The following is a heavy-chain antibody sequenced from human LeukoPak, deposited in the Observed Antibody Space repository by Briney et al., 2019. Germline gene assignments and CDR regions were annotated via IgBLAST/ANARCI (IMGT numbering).Heavy chain of an antibody. J-gene: IGHJ4*02. V-gene: IGHV3-30*07. Sequence: PGGSLRLSCAASGFTFSSYAIHWVRQAPGKGLEWVTVISNDGSKKSYADSVKGRFIISRDNSKNTLYLQMNSLRAEDTAVYYCARDFNNGFFDYYDYWGQGTLVTVSS. CDR2: ISNDGSKK. CDR3: ARDFNNGFFDYYDY. D-gene: IGHD3-3*01. CDR1: GFTFSSYA.